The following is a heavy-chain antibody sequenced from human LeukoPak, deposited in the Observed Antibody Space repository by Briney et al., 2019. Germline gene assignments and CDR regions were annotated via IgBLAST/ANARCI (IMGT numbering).Heavy chain of an antibody. D-gene: IGHD6-13*01. V-gene: IGHV1-69*04. CDR1: GGTFSSYA. CDR2: IIPILYIA. J-gene: IGHJ4*02. CDR3: ARGGYLDY. Sequence: SVKVSCKASGGTFSSYAISWVRQAPGQGLEWMGRIIPILYIANYTQKFQGRVTITADKSTSTAYMELSSLRSEDTAVYYCARGGYLDYWGQGTLVTVSS.